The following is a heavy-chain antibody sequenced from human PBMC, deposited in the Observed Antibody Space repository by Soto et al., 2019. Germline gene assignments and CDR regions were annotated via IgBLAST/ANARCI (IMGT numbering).Heavy chain of an antibody. V-gene: IGHV5-51*01. D-gene: IGHD3-10*01. CDR3: ARHRDEAMFNTLHYYNHGMDV. J-gene: IGHJ6*02. CDR2: IYPTDSDT. CDR1: GYSFRSYW. Sequence: GESLKISCKVSGYSFRSYWIGWVRQKPGKGLEWMGIIYPTDSDTRYSPSFQGQVTISADSSISTTFLQWSSLEASDSAIYYCARHRDEAMFNTLHYYNHGMDVWGQGTTVTVSS.